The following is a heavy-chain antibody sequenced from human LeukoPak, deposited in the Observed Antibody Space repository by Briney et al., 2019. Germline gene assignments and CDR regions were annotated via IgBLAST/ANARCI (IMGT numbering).Heavy chain of an antibody. Sequence: GRSLRLSCAASVFTFDDYAMHWVRQAPGKGLEWVSGISWNFGSIDYADSVKGRFTISRDNAKKSLFLQMNSLRAEDTALYYCAKDISHSGVFDYWGQGTLVTVSS. J-gene: IGHJ4*02. CDR2: ISWNFGSI. D-gene: IGHD3-3*01. CDR3: AKDISHSGVFDY. CDR1: VFTFDDYA. V-gene: IGHV3-9*01.